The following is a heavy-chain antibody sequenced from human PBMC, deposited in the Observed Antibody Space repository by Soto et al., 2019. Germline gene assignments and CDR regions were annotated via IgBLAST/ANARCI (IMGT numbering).Heavy chain of an antibody. V-gene: IGHV3-30*18. Sequence: GGSLRLSCAASGFTFSSYGMHWVRQAPGKGLEWVAVISYDGSNKYYADSVKGRFTISRDNSKNTLYLQMNSLRAEDTAVYYCAKDRRYCSSTSCYRVYYYYYMDVWGKGTTVTVSS. J-gene: IGHJ6*03. CDR3: AKDRRYCSSTSCYRVYYYYYMDV. CDR2: ISYDGSNK. D-gene: IGHD2-2*02. CDR1: GFTFSSYG.